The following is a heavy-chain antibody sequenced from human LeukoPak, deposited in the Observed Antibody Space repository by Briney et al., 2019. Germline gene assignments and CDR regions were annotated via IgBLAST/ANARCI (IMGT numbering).Heavy chain of an antibody. V-gene: IGHV5-51*01. CDR2: IYPGDSDT. CDR3: ARGSRATYRDSNWFDP. Sequence: KNGASLQISCKGSGYSFTSYWIGWVRQMPGKGLEWMGIIYPGDSDTRYSPSFQGQVTISADKSISTAYLQWSSLKASDTAMYYCARGSRATYRDSNWFDPWGQGTLVTVSS. CDR1: GYSFTSYW. D-gene: IGHD1-26*01. J-gene: IGHJ5*02.